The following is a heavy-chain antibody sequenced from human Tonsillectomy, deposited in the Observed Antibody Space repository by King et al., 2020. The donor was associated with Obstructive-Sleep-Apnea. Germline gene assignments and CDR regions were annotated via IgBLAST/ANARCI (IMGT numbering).Heavy chain of an antibody. CDR3: ARVVHLGDYVDY. J-gene: IGHJ4*02. CDR1: GASISSGSYY. Sequence: HLQESGPRLVRPSQTLSLSCAVSGASISSGSYYWGWILQYPGKGLDWIGYIYDSGTTDFKPSLEGRVTTLVDTSQSQFSLRLTSVTAADTAVYYCARVVHLGDYVDYWSQGARVTVSS. D-gene: IGHD6-6*01. CDR2: IYDSGTT. V-gene: IGHV4-31*11.